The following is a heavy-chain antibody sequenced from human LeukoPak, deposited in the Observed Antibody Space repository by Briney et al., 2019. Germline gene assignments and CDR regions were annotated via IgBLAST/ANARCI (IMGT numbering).Heavy chain of an antibody. V-gene: IGHV4-61*02. Sequence: NPSQTLSLTCTVSGGSISSGSYYWSWIRQPAGKGLEWIGRIYTSGSTNYHPSLKSRVTISVDTSKNQFSLKLSSVTAADTAVYHCAREGVSWYYDFWSGYLIGYWGQGTLVTVSS. CDR1: GGSISSGSYY. CDR3: AREGVSWYYDFWSGYLIGY. CDR2: IYTSGST. J-gene: IGHJ4*02. D-gene: IGHD3-3*01.